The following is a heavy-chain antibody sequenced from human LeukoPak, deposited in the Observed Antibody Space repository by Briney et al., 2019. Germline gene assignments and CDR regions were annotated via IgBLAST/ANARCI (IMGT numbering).Heavy chain of an antibody. CDR1: GFTFSNAW. CDR3: ARSGYDSSTSPFDY. V-gene: IGHV3-7*01. CDR2: IKQDGSEK. D-gene: IGHD3-22*01. J-gene: IGHJ4*02. Sequence: GGSLRLSCAASGFTFSNAWMNWVRQAPGKGLEWVANIKQDGSEKYYVDSVKGRFTISRDNAKNSLYLQMNSLRAEDTAVYYCARSGYDSSTSPFDYWGQGTLVTVSS.